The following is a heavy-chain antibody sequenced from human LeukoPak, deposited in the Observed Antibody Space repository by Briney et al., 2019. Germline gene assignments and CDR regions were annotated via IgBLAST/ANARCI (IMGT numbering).Heavy chain of an antibody. CDR3: ARDPLAAAGTAGHDY. J-gene: IGHJ4*02. V-gene: IGHV3-74*01. D-gene: IGHD6-13*01. CDR1: GFTFSSYW. Sequence: GGSLRLSCAASGFTFSSYWMHWVRQAPGKGLVWVSRINSDGSSTSYADSVKGRFTISRDNAKNTLYLQMNSLRAEDTAVYYCARDPLAAAGTAGHDYWGQGTLVTVSS. CDR2: INSDGSST.